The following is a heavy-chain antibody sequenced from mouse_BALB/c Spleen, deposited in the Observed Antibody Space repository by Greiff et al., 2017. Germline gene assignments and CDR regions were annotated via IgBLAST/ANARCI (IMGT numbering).Heavy chain of an antibody. J-gene: IGHJ4*01. V-gene: IGHV14-3*02. Sequence: EVQLQQSGAELVKPGASVKLSCTASGFNIKDPYMHWVKQRPEQGLEWIGRIDPANGNTKYDPKFQGKATITADTSSNTAYLQLSSLTSEDTAVYYCASDHYYGYNYAMDYWGQGTSVTVSS. CDR2: IDPANGNT. D-gene: IGHD1-2*01. CDR1: GFNIKDPY. CDR3: ASDHYYGYNYAMDY.